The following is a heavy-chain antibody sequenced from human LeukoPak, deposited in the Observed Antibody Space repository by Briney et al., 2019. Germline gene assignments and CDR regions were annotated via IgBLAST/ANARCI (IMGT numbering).Heavy chain of an antibody. CDR1: GFTFSSYA. CDR2: ISYDGSNK. J-gene: IGHJ4*02. CDR3: AKDGGLWVSAHWGDS. D-gene: IGHD7-27*01. V-gene: IGHV3-30-3*01. Sequence: GRSLRLSCAASGFTFSSYAMHWVRQAPGKGLEWVAVISYDGSNKYYADSVKGRFTVSRDDSKNTLYLQMNSLRAEDTAVYYCAKDGGLWVSAHWGDSWGRGTLVTVSS.